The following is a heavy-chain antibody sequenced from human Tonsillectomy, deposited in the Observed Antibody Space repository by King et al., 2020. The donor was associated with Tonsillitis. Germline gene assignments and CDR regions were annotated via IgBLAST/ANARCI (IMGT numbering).Heavy chain of an antibody. V-gene: IGHV3-21*01. CDR1: GFTFSSYS. CDR3: ARDIGTIVRGVPTFFYY. J-gene: IGHJ4*02. Sequence: VQLVESGGGLVKPGGSLRLSCAASGFTFSSYSMNWVRQAPGKGLEWVSSISSSSSYIYYADSVKGRFTISRDNAKNSLYLQMNSLRAEDTAVYYCARDIGTIVRGVPTFFYYWGQGALFTVSS. CDR2: ISSSSSYI. D-gene: IGHD3-10*01.